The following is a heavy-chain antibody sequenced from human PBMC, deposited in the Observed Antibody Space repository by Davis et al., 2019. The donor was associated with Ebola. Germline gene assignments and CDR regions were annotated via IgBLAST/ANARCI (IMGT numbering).Heavy chain of an antibody. D-gene: IGHD6-13*01. CDR3: AKGRGGSIAASLNY. CDR2: ISWNTNVT. Sequence: SLKISCAASGFTFDDYGMHWVRQAPGKGLEWISGISWNTNVTVYADSVRGRFTISRDNAKNSVFLQMNSLRVEDAALYYCAKGRGGSIAASLNYWGQGTVVIVSS. CDR1: GFTFDDYG. J-gene: IGHJ4*02. V-gene: IGHV3-9*01.